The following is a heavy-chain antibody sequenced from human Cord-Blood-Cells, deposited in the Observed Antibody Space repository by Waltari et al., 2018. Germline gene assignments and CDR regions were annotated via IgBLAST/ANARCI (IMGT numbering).Heavy chain of an antibody. CDR2: IIPILGIA. D-gene: IGHD3-16*01. Sequence: QVQLVQSGAEVKKPGSSVKVSCKASGGTFSSYAISWVRQVPGQGLEWMGRIIPILGIANYAQKFQGRVTITADKSTSTAYMELSSLRSEDTAVYYCAREGGLGIFDYWGQGTLVTVSS. J-gene: IGHJ4*02. CDR1: GGTFSSYA. CDR3: AREGGLGIFDY. V-gene: IGHV1-69*09.